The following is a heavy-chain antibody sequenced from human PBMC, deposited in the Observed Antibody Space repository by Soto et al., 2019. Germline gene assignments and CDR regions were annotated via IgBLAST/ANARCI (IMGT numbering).Heavy chain of an antibody. V-gene: IGHV3-23*01. CDR2: ISGSDGKT. Sequence: LRLSWAASGFSFGSYALIWVRQAPGKGLEWVSTISGSDGKTFYADSVKGRFSISRDTSQSTLYLQMNSLRADDTAMYYCARWSYLDYWGQGTRVTVSS. D-gene: IGHD3-3*01. CDR3: ARWSYLDY. J-gene: IGHJ4*02. CDR1: GFSFGSYA.